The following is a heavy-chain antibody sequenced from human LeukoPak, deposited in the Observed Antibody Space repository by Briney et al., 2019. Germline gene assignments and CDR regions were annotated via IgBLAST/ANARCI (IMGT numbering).Heavy chain of an antibody. CDR1: GGSISSYY. Sequence: PSETLSLTCTVSGGSISSYYWSWIRQPPGKGLEWIGYIYYSGSTNYNPSLKSRVTISVDTSKNQFSLKLSSVTAADTAVYYCARVGRFDAFDIWGQGTMVTVSS. CDR2: IYYSGST. CDR3: ARVGRFDAFDI. J-gene: IGHJ3*02. V-gene: IGHV4-59*01.